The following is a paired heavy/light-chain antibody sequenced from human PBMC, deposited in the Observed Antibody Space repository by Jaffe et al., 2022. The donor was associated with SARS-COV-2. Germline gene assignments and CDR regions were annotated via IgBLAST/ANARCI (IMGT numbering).Light chain of an antibody. CDR1: SLRSYY. CDR3: NSRDRSGNPWV. V-gene: IGLV3-19*01. CDR2: GKN. Sequence: SSELTQDPAVSVALGQTVRITCQGDSLRSYYASWYQQKPGQAPALVIYGKNNRPSGIPDRFSGSSSGNTASLTITGAQAEDEADYYCNSRDRSGNPWVFGGGTKLTVL. J-gene: IGLJ3*02.
Heavy chain of an antibody. CDR3: GGSSPSMGYYMDV. J-gene: IGHJ6*03. Sequence: EVQLVETGGGLIQPGGSLRLSCAASGFIVSSNYMSWVRQAPGKGLEWVSVIYSGGSTYYADSVKGRFTISRDNSKNTLYLQMNSLRAEDTAVYYCGGSSPSMGYYMDVWGKGTTVTVSS. CDR2: IYSGGST. CDR1: GFIVSSNY. D-gene: IGHD6-13*01. V-gene: IGHV3-53*02.